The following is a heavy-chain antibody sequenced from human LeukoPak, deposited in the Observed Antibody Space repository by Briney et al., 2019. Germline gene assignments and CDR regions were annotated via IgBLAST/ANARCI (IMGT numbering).Heavy chain of an antibody. J-gene: IGHJ4*02. D-gene: IGHD3-16*01. Sequence: PGRSLRLSCAASGFTFSSYVMHWVRQAPGKGLEWVAVISSDGSSKYYADSVKGRSTISRDNSKNTLYVQMNSLRAEDTAVYYCARGKKIWSTLGDWGQGTLVTVSS. CDR2: ISSDGSSK. V-gene: IGHV3-30-3*01. CDR3: ARGKKIWSTLGD. CDR1: GFTFSSYV.